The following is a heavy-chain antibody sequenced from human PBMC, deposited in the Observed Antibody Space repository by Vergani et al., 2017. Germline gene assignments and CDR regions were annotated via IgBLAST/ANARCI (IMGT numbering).Heavy chain of an antibody. Sequence: QVHLVQSGAEVKKPGSSVKVSCKASGGTFSSYAINWVRQAPGQGLEWMGRIIPMFATANYAQKFQGRVTITADESTSTAYMELSSLRSEDTAVYCCARSYCSSTSCYAWGLYFDYWGQGTLVTVSS. CDR2: IIPMFATA. D-gene: IGHD2-2*01. J-gene: IGHJ4*02. CDR3: ARSYCSSTSCYAWGLYFDY. V-gene: IGHV1-69*13. CDR1: GGTFSSYA.